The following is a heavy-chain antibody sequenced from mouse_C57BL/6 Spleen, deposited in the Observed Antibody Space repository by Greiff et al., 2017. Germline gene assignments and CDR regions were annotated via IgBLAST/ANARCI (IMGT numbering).Heavy chain of an antibody. CDR2: IDPNSGGT. CDR1: GYTFTSYW. Sequence: PEVQLQQSGASVKLSCKASGYTFTSYWMHWVKQRPGRGLEWIGRIDPNSGGTKYNEKFKSKATLTVDKPSSTAYMQLSSLTSEDSAVYYCARHTGDYWGQGTTLTVSS. J-gene: IGHJ2*01. V-gene: IGHV1-72*01. CDR3: ARHTGDY.